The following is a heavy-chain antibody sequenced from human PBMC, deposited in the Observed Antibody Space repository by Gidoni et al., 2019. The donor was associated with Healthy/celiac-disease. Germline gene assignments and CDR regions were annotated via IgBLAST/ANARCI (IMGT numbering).Heavy chain of an antibody. CDR1: GFTFISYA. Sequence: QVQLVESGGGVVQPGRSLRPSCAASGFTFISYAMNWVRQAPGKGLEWVAVISYDGSNKYYADSVKGRFTISRDNSKNTLYLQMNSLRAEDTAVYYCARDPYEAYYFDYWGQGTLVTVSS. CDR2: ISYDGSNK. CDR3: ARDPYEAYYFDY. J-gene: IGHJ4*02. D-gene: IGHD5-12*01. V-gene: IGHV3-30-3*01.